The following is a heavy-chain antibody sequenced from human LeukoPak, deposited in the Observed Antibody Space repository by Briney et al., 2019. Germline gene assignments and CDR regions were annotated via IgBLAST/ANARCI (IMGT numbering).Heavy chain of an antibody. J-gene: IGHJ4*02. D-gene: IGHD6-13*01. Sequence: GGSLRLSCTASGFTFEDYGMSWVRQGPGKGLEWLSGIDGNGGRTPYADSVKGRFTISRDNSKNTLYLQMNSLRAEDTAVYYCANGAAAGTPTTGDYWGQATLVTVST. CDR3: ANGAAAGTPTTGDY. CDR1: GFTFEDYG. CDR2: IDGNGGRT. V-gene: IGHV3-20*04.